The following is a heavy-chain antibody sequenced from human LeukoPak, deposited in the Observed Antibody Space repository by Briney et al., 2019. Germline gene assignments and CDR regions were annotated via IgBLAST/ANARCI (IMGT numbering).Heavy chain of an antibody. CDR1: GGTFSSYA. CDR3: AREDSSGWYWFDP. CDR2: IIPIFGTA. J-gene: IGHJ5*02. D-gene: IGHD6-19*01. Sequence: SSVKVSCKASGGTFSSYAISWVRQAPGQGLEWMGGIIPIFGTANYAQKFQGRVTITADESTSIAYMELSSLRSEDTAVYYCAREDSSGWYWFDPWGQGTLVTVSS. V-gene: IGHV1-69*01.